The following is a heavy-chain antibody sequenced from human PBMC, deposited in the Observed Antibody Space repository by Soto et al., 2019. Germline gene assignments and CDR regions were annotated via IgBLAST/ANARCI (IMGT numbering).Heavy chain of an antibody. V-gene: IGHV1-24*01. CDR1: GYTLTELS. J-gene: IGHJ6*02. D-gene: IGHD3-3*01. CDR2: FDPEDGET. CDR3: ATGGIFGVVILNYGMDV. Sequence: GASVKVSCKGSGYTLTELSMHWVRQAPGKGLEWMGGFDPEDGETIYAQKFQGRVTMTEDTSTDTAYMELSSLRSEDTAVYYCATGGIFGVVILNYGMDVWGQGTTVTVSS.